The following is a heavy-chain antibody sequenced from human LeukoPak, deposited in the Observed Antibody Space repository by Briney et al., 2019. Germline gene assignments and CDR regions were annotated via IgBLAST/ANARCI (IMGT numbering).Heavy chain of an antibody. CDR3: AKVIMVYAIKGSFDY. D-gene: IGHD2-8*01. J-gene: IGHJ4*02. CDR2: ISGSGGST. CDR1: GFTFSNYA. Sequence: PGGSLRLSCAASGFTFSNYAMSWVRQAPGKGLEWVSGISGSGGSTYYADSVKGRFTISRDNSKNTLYLQMNSLRAEDTAVYYCAKVIMVYAIKGSFDYWGQGTLVTVSS. V-gene: IGHV3-23*01.